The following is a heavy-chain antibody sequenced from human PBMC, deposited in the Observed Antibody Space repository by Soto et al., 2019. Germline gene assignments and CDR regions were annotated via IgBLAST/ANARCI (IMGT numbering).Heavy chain of an antibody. CDR3: ARDRLDIARPRYLDAFDI. V-gene: IGHV1-3*01. CDR2: INAANGNT. J-gene: IGHJ3*02. Sequence: QAQLVQSGAEVRKPGASIKVSCGTSGYTFADYILHWVRLAPGQGLEWMGWINAANGNTRYSKKLQGRLTITRDTSAGTAYMELTSLTPEDSAVYYCARDRLDIARPRYLDAFDIWGQGTKVTVSS. D-gene: IGHD3-9*01. CDR1: GYTFADYI.